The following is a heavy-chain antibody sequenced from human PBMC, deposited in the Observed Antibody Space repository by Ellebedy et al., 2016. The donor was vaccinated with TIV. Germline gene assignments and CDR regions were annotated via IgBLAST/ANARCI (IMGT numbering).Heavy chain of an antibody. CDR2: IVVGNGDT. CDR1: GFTFTSSA. J-gene: IGHJ4*02. V-gene: IGHV1-58*01. Sequence: AASVKVSCKAAGFTFTSSAVQWVRQARGQRLEWIGLIVVGNGDTIYAQKFQGRVTITTDTSASTAYMELSSLRSEDTALYYCVRGGVGQYCTDGVCLQGLDYWGQGTLVTVSS. D-gene: IGHD2-8*01. CDR3: VRGGVGQYCTDGVCLQGLDY.